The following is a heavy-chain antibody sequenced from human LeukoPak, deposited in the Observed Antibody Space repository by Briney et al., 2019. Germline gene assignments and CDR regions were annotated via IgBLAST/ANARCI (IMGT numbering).Heavy chain of an antibody. CDR1: GFTFSSYW. J-gene: IGHJ6*02. CDR3: ARYRSSWSDYYYCGMDV. CDR2: INSDGSST. Sequence: HPGGSLRLSCAASGFTFSSYWMHWVRQAPGKGLVWVSRINSDGSSTSYADSVKGRFTISRDNAKNTLYLQMNSLRAEDTAVYYCARYRSSWSDYYYCGMDVWGQGTTVTVSS. D-gene: IGHD6-13*01. V-gene: IGHV3-74*01.